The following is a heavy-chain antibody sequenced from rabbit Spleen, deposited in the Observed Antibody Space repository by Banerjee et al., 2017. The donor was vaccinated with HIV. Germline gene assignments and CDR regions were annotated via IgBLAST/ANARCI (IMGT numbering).Heavy chain of an antibody. CDR1: GFSFSNKAV. Sequence: QSLEESGGDLVKPGASLTLTCTASGFSFSNKAVMCWVCQAPGKGLQWIACINAVTGKAVYATRAKCRFTFTKTSSTTVTLQMTSLTAAHTATYYCARELDCGIGWNCYLWGPGTMVTVS. V-gene: IGHV1S40*01. CDR2: INAVTGKA. D-gene: IGHD1-1*01. J-gene: IGHJ4*01. CDR3: ARELDCGIGWNCYL.